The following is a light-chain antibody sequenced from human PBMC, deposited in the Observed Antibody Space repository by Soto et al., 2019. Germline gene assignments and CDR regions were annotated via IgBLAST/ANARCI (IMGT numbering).Light chain of an antibody. V-gene: IGKV3-15*01. J-gene: IGKJ1*01. CDR1: QSVSSN. Sequence: EIVMTQSPATLSVSPGERATPSCRASQSVSSNLAWYQQKPGQAPRLPIYGASTRATGIPARFSGSGSGTEFTLTISSLQSEDFAVYYCQQYNNWPGTFGQGTKVDIK. CDR2: GAS. CDR3: QQYNNWPGT.